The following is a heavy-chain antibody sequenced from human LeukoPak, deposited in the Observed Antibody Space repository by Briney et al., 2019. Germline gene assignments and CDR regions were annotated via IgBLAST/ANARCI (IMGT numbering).Heavy chain of an antibody. D-gene: IGHD1-26*01. J-gene: IGHJ4*02. CDR2: ISDSGANT. V-gene: IGHV3-23*01. CDR1: GFTFSSYA. CDR3: VKDSGSFDY. Sequence: GGSLRLSCAASGFTFSSYAMAWVRQAPGKELEWVSAISDSGANTYYADSVRGRFTVSRDNSKNTLFLQMNSLRAVDTAVYYCVKDSGSFDYWGQGTLVTVSS.